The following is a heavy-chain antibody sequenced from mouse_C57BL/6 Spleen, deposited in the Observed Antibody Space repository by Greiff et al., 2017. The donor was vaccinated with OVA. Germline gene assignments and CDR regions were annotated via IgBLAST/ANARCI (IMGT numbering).Heavy chain of an antibody. Sequence: EVMLVESEGGLVQPGSSMKLSCTASGFTFSDYYMAWVRQVPEKGLEWVANINYDGSSTYYLDSLKSRFIISRDNAKNILYLQMSSLKSEDTATYYCARELLRYFDYWGQGTTLTVSS. CDR1: GFTFSDYY. CDR3: ARELLRYFDY. CDR2: INYDGSST. V-gene: IGHV5-16*01. D-gene: IGHD1-1*01. J-gene: IGHJ2*01.